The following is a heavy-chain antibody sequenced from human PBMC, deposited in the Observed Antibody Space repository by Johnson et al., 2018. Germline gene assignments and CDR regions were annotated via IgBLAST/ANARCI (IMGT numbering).Heavy chain of an antibody. V-gene: IGHV3-21*01. CDR3: AKGDYGDYKGAFDV. CDR1: GFTFSSYS. D-gene: IGHD4-17*01. CDR2: ISSSSSYI. Sequence: VQLVESGGGLVKPGGSLRLSCAASGFTFSSYSMNWVRQAPGKGLEWVSSISSSSSYIDYADSVKGRFTISRDNAKNSLYLQMNSLRAEDTAVYYCAKGDYGDYKGAFDVWGLGTMVTVSS. J-gene: IGHJ3*01.